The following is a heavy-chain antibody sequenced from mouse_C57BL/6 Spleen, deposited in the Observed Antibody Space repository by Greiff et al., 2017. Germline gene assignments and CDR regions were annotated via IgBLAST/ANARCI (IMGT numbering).Heavy chain of an antibody. V-gene: IGHV2-3*01. D-gene: IGHD2-3*01. CDR2: IWGDGST. Sequence: VKLQESGPGLVAPSQSLSITCTVSGFSLTSYGVSWVRQPPGKGLGWLGVIWGDGSTNYHSALISRLSISKDNSKSQVFLKLNSLQTEDTATYYCAKDEDGYYAMDYWGQGTLVTVSS. J-gene: IGHJ4*01. CDR1: GFSLTSYG. CDR3: AKDEDGYYAMDY.